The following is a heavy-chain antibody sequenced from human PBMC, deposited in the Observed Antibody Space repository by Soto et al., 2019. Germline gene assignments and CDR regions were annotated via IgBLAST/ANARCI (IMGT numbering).Heavy chain of an antibody. CDR1: GGSFSTYY. J-gene: IGHJ6*03. CDR3: VRRATKYPLFYY. CDR2: THYSGST. D-gene: IGHD1-1*01. V-gene: IGHV4-59*12. Sequence: PSETLSLTCAVNGGSFSTYYWSWIRQPPGKGLEWIGYTHYSGSTNYNPSLKSRVTISVDTSKNQFSLKLTSVTAVDTAVYYCVRRATKYPLFYY.